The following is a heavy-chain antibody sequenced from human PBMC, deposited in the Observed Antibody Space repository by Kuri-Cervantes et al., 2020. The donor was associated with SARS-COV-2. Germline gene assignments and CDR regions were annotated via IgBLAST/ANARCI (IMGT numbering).Heavy chain of an antibody. Sequence: ASVKVSCKASGYTFTSYAIHWVRQAPGQRLEWMGWINAGNDNTKYSQKFQGRVTMTTDTSTSTAYMEVRSLRSDDTAVYYCARVGIYDFGDHPSVWGQGTLVTVSS. CDR2: INAGNDNT. J-gene: IGHJ4*02. CDR1: GYTFTSYA. CDR3: ARVGIYDFGDHPSV. V-gene: IGHV1-3*01. D-gene: IGHD4/OR15-4a*01.